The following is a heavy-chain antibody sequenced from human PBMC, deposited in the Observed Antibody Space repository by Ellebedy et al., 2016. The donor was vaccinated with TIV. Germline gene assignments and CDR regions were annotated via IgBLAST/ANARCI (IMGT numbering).Heavy chain of an antibody. CDR3: AKQGPRGIDSFDLDS. CDR2: ISYDGTKK. D-gene: IGHD3-9*01. J-gene: IGHJ4*02. V-gene: IGHV3-30*18. Sequence: GESLKISXSASGFSFHNYGMHWVRQAPGKGLEWVAVISYDGTKKYYGDSVKGRFTISRDNSNNTVQLQMSSPRPEDTAVYYCAKQGPRGIDSFDLDSWGQGTLVTVSS. CDR1: GFSFHNYG.